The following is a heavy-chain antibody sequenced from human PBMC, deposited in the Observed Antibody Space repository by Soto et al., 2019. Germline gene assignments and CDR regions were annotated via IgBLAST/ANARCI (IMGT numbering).Heavy chain of an antibody. V-gene: IGHV3-11*01. CDR2: ISSSGSTI. D-gene: IGHD6-6*01. J-gene: IGHJ4*02. Sequence: QVQLVESGGGLVKPGGSLRLSCAAYGFTFSDYYMSWIRQAPGKGLEWVAYISSSGSTIYYADYVKGRFTISRDNAKNSLYLQRNSLRAEYTAVYYCASRGSSSGGRVYWGQGTLVTVSS. CDR3: ASRGSSSGGRVY. CDR1: GFTFSDYY.